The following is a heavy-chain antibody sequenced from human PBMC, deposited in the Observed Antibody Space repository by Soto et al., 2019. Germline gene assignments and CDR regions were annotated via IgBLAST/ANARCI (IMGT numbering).Heavy chain of an antibody. CDR2: IIPIFGTA. J-gene: IGHJ6*02. CDR1: GGTFSSYA. CDR3: ARGTGLTIFGVVSGPWDYYYYGIDV. Sequence: SVKVSCKASGGTFSSYAISWVRQAPGQGLEWMGGIIPIFGTANYAQKFQGRVTITADESTSTAYMELSSLRSEDTAVYYCARGTGLTIFGVVSGPWDYYYYGIDVWGQ. V-gene: IGHV1-69*13. D-gene: IGHD3-3*02.